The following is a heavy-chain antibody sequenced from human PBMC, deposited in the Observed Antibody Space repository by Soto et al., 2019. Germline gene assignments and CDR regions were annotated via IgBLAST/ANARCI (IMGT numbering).Heavy chain of an antibody. Sequence: PSETLSLTCAVYGRSFSGYYWSWIRQPPGKGLEWIGEINHSGSTNYNPSLKSRVTISVDTSKNQFSLKLSSVTAADTAVYYCASRLYDYYDSSGYYGNWGQGTLVTVSS. V-gene: IGHV4-34*01. CDR2: INHSGST. D-gene: IGHD3-22*01. J-gene: IGHJ4*02. CDR3: ASRLYDYYDSSGYYGN. CDR1: GRSFSGYY.